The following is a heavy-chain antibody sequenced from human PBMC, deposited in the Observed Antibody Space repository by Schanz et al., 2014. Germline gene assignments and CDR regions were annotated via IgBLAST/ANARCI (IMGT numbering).Heavy chain of an antibody. Sequence: QLQLQESGPGLVKPSETLSLTCTVSGGSISSSNYYWGWIRQPPGKGLEWIESIYYSGSTYYNPSFKSRVTTSVDTPKNQFSLKLSSVTAADTAVYYCARQFYDILTGYWFPYYFDYWGQGTLVTVSS. J-gene: IGHJ4*02. V-gene: IGHV4-39*01. CDR3: ARQFYDILTGYWFPYYFDY. CDR1: GGSISSSNYY. D-gene: IGHD3-9*01. CDR2: IYYSGST.